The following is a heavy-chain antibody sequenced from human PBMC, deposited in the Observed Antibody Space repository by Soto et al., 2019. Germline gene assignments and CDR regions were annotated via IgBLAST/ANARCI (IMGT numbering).Heavy chain of an antibody. CDR1: GYSFSTHW. J-gene: IGHJ4*02. Sequence: PGESLKISCEASGYSFSTHWIAWVRQVPGKGPEWLGIIYPGDSDTRYSPSFEGQVTISADRSITTAYLEWRGLLASDTAMYFCARSQVDYIWGTSGYFDHWGQGTLVTVSS. CDR2: IYPGDSDT. V-gene: IGHV5-51*01. CDR3: ARSQVDYIWGTSGYFDH. D-gene: IGHD3-16*01.